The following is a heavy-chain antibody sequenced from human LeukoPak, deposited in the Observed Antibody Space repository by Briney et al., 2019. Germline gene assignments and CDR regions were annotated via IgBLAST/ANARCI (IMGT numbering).Heavy chain of an antibody. D-gene: IGHD1-7*01. Sequence: PGGSLRLSCAASGFTFSGYWMSWVRQAPGKGLEWVANIKQDGSEKYYVDSVKGRFTISRDNAKNSLYLQMNSLRAEDTAVYYCARVSNWNYADYWGQGTLVTVSS. CDR1: GFTFSGYW. J-gene: IGHJ4*02. CDR2: IKQDGSEK. V-gene: IGHV3-7*01. CDR3: ARVSNWNYADY.